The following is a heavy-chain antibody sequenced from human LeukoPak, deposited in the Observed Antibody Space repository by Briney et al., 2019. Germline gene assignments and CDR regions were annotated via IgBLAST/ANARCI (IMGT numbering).Heavy chain of an antibody. Sequence: PGRSLRLSCAASGFTFSDYGMHWVRQAPGKGLEWVAVISYDENNKDYADSVKGRFTISRDNSKNTVYLQMNSLRTEDTTVYYCAKSRGLAVAGTRYFDLWGRGTLVTVSS. CDR3: AKSRGLAVAGTRYFDL. CDR2: ISYDENNK. J-gene: IGHJ2*01. CDR1: GFTFSDYG. V-gene: IGHV3-30*18. D-gene: IGHD6-19*01.